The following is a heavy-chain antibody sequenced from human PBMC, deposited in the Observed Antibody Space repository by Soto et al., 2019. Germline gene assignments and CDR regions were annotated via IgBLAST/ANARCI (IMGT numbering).Heavy chain of an antibody. J-gene: IGHJ3*02. CDR1: GGTFSSYA. CDR3: AAAGITMIVVPWAAFDI. V-gene: IGHV1-69*06. Sequence: SVKVSCKASGGTFSSYAISWVRQAPGQGLEWMGGIIPIFGTATYAQKFQGRVTITADKSTSTAYMELSSLRSEDTAVYYCAAAGITMIVVPWAAFDIWGQGTMVTVSS. D-gene: IGHD3-22*01. CDR2: IIPIFGTA.